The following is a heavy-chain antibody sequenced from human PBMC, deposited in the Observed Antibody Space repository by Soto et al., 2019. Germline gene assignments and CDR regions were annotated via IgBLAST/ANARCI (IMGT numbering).Heavy chain of an antibody. Sequence: EVQLVQSGAEVKKPGESLKISCKGSGYSFTNYWIGWVRQMPGKGLEWMGIIHPGDSDTRYSPSFQGHIIISADKSISTVYLQWSSLTASDTARYYCARHGNSGPEDTLDVWGQGTTVTVSS. CDR2: IHPGDSDT. V-gene: IGHV5-51*01. CDR3: ARHGNSGPEDTLDV. D-gene: IGHD6-19*01. CDR1: GYSFTNYW. J-gene: IGHJ6*02.